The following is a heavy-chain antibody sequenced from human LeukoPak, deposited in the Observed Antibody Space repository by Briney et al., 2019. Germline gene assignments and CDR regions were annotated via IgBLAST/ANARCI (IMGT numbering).Heavy chain of an antibody. CDR2: IYGDGST. CDR1: GFTVSNNF. V-gene: IGHV3-53*05. J-gene: IGHJ5*02. CDR3: AKAYTAMVLEDTNWFDP. Sequence: GGSLRLSCAASGFTVSNNFMSWVRRTPGKGLEWVSVIYGDGSTYYADSVKGRFTISRDNSKNTLYLQMNRLRAEDTALYYCAKAYTAMVLEDTNWFDPWGQGTLVTVSS. D-gene: IGHD5-18*01.